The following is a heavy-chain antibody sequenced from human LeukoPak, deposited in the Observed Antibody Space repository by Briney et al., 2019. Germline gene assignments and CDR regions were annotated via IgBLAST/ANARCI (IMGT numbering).Heavy chain of an antibody. CDR1: GFTVRSYY. V-gene: IGHV3-66*01. J-gene: IGHJ4*02. D-gene: IGHD2-2*01. CDR2: IYSGGDT. CDR3: TSVVPAAMLYDYFDY. Sequence: PGGSLRLSCAASGFTVRSYYMAWVRQAPGKGLEWVSVIYSGGDTYYADSVKGRFTISRDNSKNMIYLEMSSLKAEDTAVYYCTSVVPAAMLYDYFDYWGQGTLVTVSS.